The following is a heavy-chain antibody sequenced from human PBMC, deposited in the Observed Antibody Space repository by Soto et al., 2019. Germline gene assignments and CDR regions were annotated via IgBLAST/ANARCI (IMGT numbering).Heavy chain of an antibody. CDR2: IKQDGSEK. Sequence: GGSQRLSCAASGFTCSSYWMSWVRQAPGKGLEWVANIKQDGSEKYYVDSVKGRFTISRDNAKNSLYLQMNSLRAEDTAVYYCAGPGGWQWLDDDAFDIWGQGTMVTVSS. CDR1: GFTCSSYW. J-gene: IGHJ3*02. D-gene: IGHD6-19*01. CDR3: AGPGGWQWLDDDAFDI. V-gene: IGHV3-7*01.